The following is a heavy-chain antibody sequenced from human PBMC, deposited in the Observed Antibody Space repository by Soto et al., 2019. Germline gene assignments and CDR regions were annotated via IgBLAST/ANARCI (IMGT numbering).Heavy chain of an antibody. CDR3: ARDAGYCTNGVCYGFYYYYGMDV. D-gene: IGHD2-8*01. CDR2: TYYRSKWYN. Sequence: SQTLSLTCAISGDSVSSNSAAWNWIRQSPSRGLEWLGRTYYRSKWYNDYAVSVKSRITINPDTSKNQFSLQLNSVTPEDTAVYYCARDAGYCTNGVCYGFYYYYGMDVWGQGTTVTVS. J-gene: IGHJ6*02. V-gene: IGHV6-1*01. CDR1: GDSVSSNSAA.